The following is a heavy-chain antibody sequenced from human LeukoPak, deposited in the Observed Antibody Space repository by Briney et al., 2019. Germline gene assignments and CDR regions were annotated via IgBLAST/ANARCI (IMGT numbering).Heavy chain of an antibody. CDR2: IYYSGST. CDR1: GGSISGYY. Sequence: PSETLSLTCTVSGGSISGYYWSWIRQPPGKGLEWIGYIYYSGSTNYNPSLKSRVTISVDTSKNQFSLKLSSVTAADTAVYYCARVTQQLVPYFDYWGQGTLVTVSP. D-gene: IGHD6-13*01. V-gene: IGHV4-59*01. J-gene: IGHJ4*02. CDR3: ARVTQQLVPYFDY.